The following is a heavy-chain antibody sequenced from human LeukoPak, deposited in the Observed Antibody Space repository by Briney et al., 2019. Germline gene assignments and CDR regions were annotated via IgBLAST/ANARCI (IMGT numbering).Heavy chain of an antibody. J-gene: IGHJ5*02. D-gene: IGHD6-19*01. V-gene: IGHV3-48*04. CDR3: ASQEQWLVNWFDP. CDR2: ISSSSSTI. CDR1: GFTFSSYS. Sequence: GGSLRLSCAASGFTFSSYSMNWVRQAPGKGLEWVSYISSSSSTIYYADSVKGRFTISGDNAKNSLYLQMNSLRAEDTAVYYCASQEQWLVNWFDPWGQGTLVTVSS.